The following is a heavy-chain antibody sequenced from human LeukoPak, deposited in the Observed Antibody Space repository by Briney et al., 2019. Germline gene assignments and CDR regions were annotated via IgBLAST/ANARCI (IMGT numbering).Heavy chain of an antibody. J-gene: IGHJ4*02. CDR2: IYYSGST. Sequence: SETLSLTCTVSGGSISSYYWSWIRQPPGKGLEWIGYIYYSGSTNYNPSLKSRVTISVDTSKNQFSLKLSSVTAADTAVYYCARHGRGYSYGYVFDYWGQGTLVTVSS. V-gene: IGHV4-59*08. CDR1: GGSISSYY. D-gene: IGHD5-18*01. CDR3: ARHGRGYSYGYVFDY.